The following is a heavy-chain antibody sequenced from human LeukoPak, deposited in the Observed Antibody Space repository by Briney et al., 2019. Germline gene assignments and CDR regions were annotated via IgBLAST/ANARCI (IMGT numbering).Heavy chain of an antibody. CDR1: GGSFSGYY. D-gene: IGHD5-24*01. Sequence: SETLSLTCAVYGGSFSGYYWSWIRQPPGKGLEWIGEINHSGSTNYNPSLKSRVTISVDTSKTQFSLKLSSVTAADTAVYYCARSRLHPIIFDYWGQGTLVTVSP. V-gene: IGHV4-34*01. CDR3: ARSRLHPIIFDY. J-gene: IGHJ4*02. CDR2: INHSGST.